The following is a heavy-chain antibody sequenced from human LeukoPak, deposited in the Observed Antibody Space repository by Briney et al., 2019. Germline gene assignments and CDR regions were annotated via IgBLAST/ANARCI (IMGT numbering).Heavy chain of an antibody. D-gene: IGHD3-3*01. CDR2: ISSCSSYI. Sequence: GGSLRLSCGASGFTFSSYSMNWVRQAPGEGLEWVSSISSCSSYIYYADSVKGRFNISRDNAKNSPYLQMNSLRAEDTAVYYCARVGGQRYYDFWSGSYYFDYWGQGTLVTVSS. CDR3: ARVGGQRYYDFWSGSYYFDY. V-gene: IGHV3-21*01. CDR1: GFTFSSYS. J-gene: IGHJ4*02.